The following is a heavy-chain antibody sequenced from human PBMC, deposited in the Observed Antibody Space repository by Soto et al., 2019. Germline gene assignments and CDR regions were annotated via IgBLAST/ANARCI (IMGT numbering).Heavy chain of an antibody. Sequence: PGWSLRLSCAASGFTFSSYSMNWVRQAPGKGLEWVSSISSSSRYIYYADSVKGRFTISRDNAKNSLYLQMNSLRAEDTAVYYCARDLDEGSFYYYYAMDAWGQGTTVTVSS. J-gene: IGHJ6*02. CDR2: ISSSSRYI. CDR1: GFTFSSYS. CDR3: ARDLDEGSFYYYYAMDA. V-gene: IGHV3-21*01. D-gene: IGHD6-6*01.